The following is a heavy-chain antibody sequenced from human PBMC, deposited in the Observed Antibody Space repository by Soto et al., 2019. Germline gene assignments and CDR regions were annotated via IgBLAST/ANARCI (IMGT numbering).Heavy chain of an antibody. Sequence: PGGSLRLSCAASGFTFSSYAMSWVRQAPGKGLEWVSAISGSGGSTYYADSVKGRFTISRDNSKNTLYLQMNSLRAEDTAVYYRAKARRVVVPAAIGFEPWCQGTLVTVAS. CDR1: GFTFSSYA. CDR2: ISGSGGST. J-gene: IGHJ5*02. CDR3: AKARRVVVPAAIGFEP. D-gene: IGHD2-2*02. V-gene: IGHV3-23*01.